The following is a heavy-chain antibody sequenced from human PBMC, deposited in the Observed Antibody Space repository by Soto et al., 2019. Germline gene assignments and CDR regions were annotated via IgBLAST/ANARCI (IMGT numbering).Heavy chain of an antibody. CDR1: GYTFTSYD. V-gene: IGHV1-8*01. J-gene: IGHJ6*03. CDR2: MNPNSGNT. Sequence: ASVKVSCKASGYTFTSYDINWVRQATGQGLEWMGWMNPNSGNTGYAQKFQGRVTMTRNTSISTAYMELSSLRSEDTAVYYCARGFHGPLYYYMDVWGKGTTVTVSS. CDR3: ARGFHGPLYYYMDV.